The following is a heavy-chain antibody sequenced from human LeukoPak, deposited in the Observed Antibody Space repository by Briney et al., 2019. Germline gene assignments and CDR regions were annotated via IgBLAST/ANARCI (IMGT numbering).Heavy chain of an antibody. J-gene: IGHJ4*02. D-gene: IGHD2/OR15-2a*01. CDR2: TYYSGST. CDR1: GDSISNYY. CDR3: ARGTCSNSGCRPYFDY. V-gene: IGHV4-59*01. Sequence: SETLSLTCTVSGDSISNYYWSWIRQPPGKGLEWIGYTYYSGSTNYNPSLKSRVTISADTSKSQFSLNLSSVTAADTAVYYCARGTCSNSGCRPYFDYWGQGTQVTVSS.